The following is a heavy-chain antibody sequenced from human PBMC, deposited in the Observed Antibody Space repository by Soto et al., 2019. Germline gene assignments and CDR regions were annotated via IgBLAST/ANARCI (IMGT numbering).Heavy chain of an antibody. V-gene: IGHV2-26*04. Sequence: QVTVKESGPVLVKPTETLTLTCTVSGFSLSNAGLGVSWIRQPPGKAMEWLAHIFSNDEKSYSTSLKSRLTISKDSSKSQVVLITTNMDPVDTATYYCASTSSTSWYWFDPWGQGTLVTVSS. CDR2: IFSNDEK. J-gene: IGHJ5*02. D-gene: IGHD6-13*01. CDR3: ASTSSTSWYWFDP. CDR1: GFSLSNAGLG.